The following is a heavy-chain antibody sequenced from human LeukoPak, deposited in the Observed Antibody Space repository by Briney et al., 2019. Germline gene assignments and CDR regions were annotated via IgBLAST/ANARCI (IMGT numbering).Heavy chain of an antibody. V-gene: IGHV1-2*02. CDR2: INPNSGGT. CDR3: ARDRPYQLLPYRYFDL. D-gene: IGHD2-2*01. CDR1: VYTFTVYY. Sequence: ASVNVSCKSSVYTFTVYYMHWVRQAPGQGLEWMGWINPNSGGTNYAQKFQGRVTMTRDTSISTAYMELSRLRSDDTAVYYCARDRPYQLLPYRYFDLWGRGTLVTVSS. J-gene: IGHJ2*01.